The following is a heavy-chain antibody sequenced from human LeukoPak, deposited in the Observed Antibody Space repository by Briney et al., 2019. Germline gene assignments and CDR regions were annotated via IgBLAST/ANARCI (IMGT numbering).Heavy chain of an antibody. D-gene: IGHD2-21*02. Sequence: ASVKVSCKASGGTFSSYAISWVRQAPGQGLEWMGGIIPVFGTANYAQKFQGGVTITTDESTSTAYMELSSLRSEGTAVYYCARDADAYSDGDCYSYFDYWGQGTLVTVSS. CDR3: ARDADAYSDGDCYSYFDY. CDR1: GGTFSSYA. V-gene: IGHV1-69*05. J-gene: IGHJ4*02. CDR2: IIPVFGTA.